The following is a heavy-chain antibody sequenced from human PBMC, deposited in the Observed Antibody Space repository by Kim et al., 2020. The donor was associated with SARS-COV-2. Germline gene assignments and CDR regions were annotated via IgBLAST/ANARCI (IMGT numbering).Heavy chain of an antibody. CDR2: ISGDGGST. J-gene: IGHJ5*02. D-gene: IGHD1-26*01. Sequence: GGSLRLSCAASGFTFDDYAMHWVRQAPGKGLEWVSLISGDGGSTYYADSVKGRFTISRDNSKNSLYLQMNSLRTEDTALYYCAKESVWDIVTPNWLRNSGSYSAVSWFDPWGQGTLVTVSS. CDR1: GFTFDDYA. CDR3: AKESVWDIVTPNWLRNSGSYSAVSWFDP. V-gene: IGHV3-43*02.